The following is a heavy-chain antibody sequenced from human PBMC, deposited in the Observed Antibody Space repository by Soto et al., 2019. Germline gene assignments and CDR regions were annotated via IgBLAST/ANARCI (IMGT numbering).Heavy chain of an antibody. CDR2: ISNSGSTI. D-gene: IGHD3-22*01. V-gene: IGHV3-48*03. Sequence: GGSLRLSCAASGFTFSSYEMNWVRQTPGKGLEWVSYISNSGSTIYYADSVKGRFTISRDNAKNSLYLQMNSLRAEDTAVYYCAREETYYYDSSGYYLVNYYGMDVWGQGNPGHRLL. J-gene: IGHJ6*02. CDR3: AREETYYYDSSGYYLVNYYGMDV. CDR1: GFTFSSYE.